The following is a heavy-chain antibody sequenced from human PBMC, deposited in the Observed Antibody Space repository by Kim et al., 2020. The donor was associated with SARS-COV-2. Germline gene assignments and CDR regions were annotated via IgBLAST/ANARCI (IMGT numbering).Heavy chain of an antibody. J-gene: IGHJ6*02. Sequence: ASVKVSCKASGYTFTSYDINWVRQATGQGLEWMGWMNPNSGNTGYAQKFQGRVTMTRNTSISTAYMELSSLRSEDTAVYYCARGEVGYSLRLGYCSSTSCYKGAYYYYGMDVWGQGTTVTVSS. CDR3: ARGEVGYSLRLGYCSSTSCYKGAYYYYGMDV. CDR1: GYTFTSYD. D-gene: IGHD2-2*02. CDR2: MNPNSGNT. V-gene: IGHV1-8*01.